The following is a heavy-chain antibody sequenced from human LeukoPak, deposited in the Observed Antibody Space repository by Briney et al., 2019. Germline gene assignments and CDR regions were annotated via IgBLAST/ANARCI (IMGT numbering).Heavy chain of an antibody. J-gene: IGHJ5*02. V-gene: IGHV1-18*01. CDR1: GYTFTSYG. D-gene: IGHD1-26*01. CDR2: ISAYNGNT. CDR3: ARDTKRSRARWENLGFDP. Sequence: ASVTVSCKASGYTFTSYGISWVRQAPGQGLEWMGWISAYNGNTNYAQKLQGRVTMTTDTSTSTAYMELRSLRSDDTAVYYCARDTKRSRARWENLGFDPWGQGTLVTVSS.